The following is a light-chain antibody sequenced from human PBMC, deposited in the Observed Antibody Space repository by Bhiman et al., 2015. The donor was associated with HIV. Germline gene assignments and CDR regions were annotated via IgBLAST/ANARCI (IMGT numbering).Light chain of an antibody. V-gene: IGLV1-51*01. J-gene: IGLJ3*02. Sequence: QSVLTQPPSLSAAPGQRVTVSCSGSSSNIGNNYVSWYQQLPGAAPKLLIYDNNKRPSGIPDRFSGSKSGASATLGISGLRTGDEADYYCGTWDSSLSGVVFGGGTKVTVV. CDR3: GTWDSSLSGVV. CDR1: SSNIGNNY. CDR2: DNN.